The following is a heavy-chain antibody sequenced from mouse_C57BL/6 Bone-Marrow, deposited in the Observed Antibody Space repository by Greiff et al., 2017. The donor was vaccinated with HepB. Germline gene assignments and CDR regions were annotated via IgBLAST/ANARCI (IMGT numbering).Heavy chain of an antibody. V-gene: IGHV5-2*01. J-gene: IGHJ3*01. D-gene: IGHD2-4*01. CDR1: EYEFPSHD. CDR2: INSDGGST. Sequence: EVNVVESGGGLVQPGESLKLSCESNEYEFPSHDMSWVRKTPEKRLELVAAINSDGGSTYYPDTMERRFIISRDNTKKTLYLQMSSLRSEDTALYYCARQPTYDYYPAWFAYWGQGTLVTVSA. CDR3: ARQPTYDYYPAWFAY.